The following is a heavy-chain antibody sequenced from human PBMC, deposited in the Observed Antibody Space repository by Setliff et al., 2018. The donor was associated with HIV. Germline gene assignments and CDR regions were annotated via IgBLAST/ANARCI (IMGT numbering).Heavy chain of an antibody. J-gene: IGHJ5*02. CDR3: ARTPLSIAARSAWDWFDP. CDR2: INTNTGYP. V-gene: IGHV7-4-1*02. Sequence: ASVKVSCKASGYNFTNYGINWVRQDPGQGLEWMGWINTNTGYPTYAQAFRGRFVFSLDTSVSTAYLEISSLEAEDTAVYYCARTPLSIAARSAWDWFDPWGQGTLVTVSS. CDR1: GYNFTNYG. D-gene: IGHD6-6*01.